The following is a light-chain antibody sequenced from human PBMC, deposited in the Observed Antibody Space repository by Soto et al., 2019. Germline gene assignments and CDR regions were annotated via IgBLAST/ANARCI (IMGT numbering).Light chain of an antibody. CDR1: QSVRSNY. CDR3: QQHGSSPPYT. V-gene: IGKV3-20*01. J-gene: IGKJ2*01. Sequence: EIVLTQTPGTLSLSLGERATLSCRASQSVRSNYLAWYQHIPDQAPSLLIYGASSRATGVPDRFSGSGSGTAFTLTISSLEPEDVSVYYCQQHGSSPPYTFGQGTKLEIK. CDR2: GAS.